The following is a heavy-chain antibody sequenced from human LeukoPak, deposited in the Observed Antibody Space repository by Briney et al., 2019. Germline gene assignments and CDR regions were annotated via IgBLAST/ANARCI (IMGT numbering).Heavy chain of an antibody. CDR3: ARPFDSSGFDY. CDR1: GYSLSSSW. CDR2: IYAVDSDT. J-gene: IGHJ4*02. Sequence: GESLKISCKGSGYSLSSSWIGWVRQMPRRGLEWMGIIYAVDSDTKYSPSFQGHVTISLDRSINTAYLQWNSLQASDTAIYYCARPFDSSGFDYWGQGTLITVTS. V-gene: IGHV5-51*01. D-gene: IGHD3-22*01.